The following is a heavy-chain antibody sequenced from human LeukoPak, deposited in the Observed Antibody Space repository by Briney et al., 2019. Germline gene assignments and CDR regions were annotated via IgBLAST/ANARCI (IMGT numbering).Heavy chain of an antibody. Sequence: GGSLRLSCAASGFTFSSYAVHWVRQAPGKGLEWVAVISYDGSNKYYADSVKGRFTISRDNSKNTLYLQMNSLRAEDTAVYYCAKDRGYCSGGSCMRIDYWGQGTLVTVSS. CDR3: AKDRGYCSGGSCMRIDY. V-gene: IGHV3-30*04. CDR2: ISYDGSNK. CDR1: GFTFSSYA. J-gene: IGHJ4*02. D-gene: IGHD2-15*01.